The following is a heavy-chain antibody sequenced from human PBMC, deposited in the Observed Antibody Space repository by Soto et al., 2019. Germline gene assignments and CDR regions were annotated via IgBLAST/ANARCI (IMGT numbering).Heavy chain of an antibody. J-gene: IGHJ4*02. Sequence: QVQLVQSGAAVKKPGSSVTVSCKASGGTFGSYAFSWVRQAPGQGLEWMGGVIPVSGAAHYAQKFQARVTITADESTSTAYMELTSLSSHDTVVYNCATALGCRRTACIRDYWGQGTRVIVSS. D-gene: IGHD2-2*01. CDR1: GGTFGSYA. V-gene: IGHV1-69*01. CDR2: VIPVSGAA. CDR3: ATALGCRRTACIRDY.